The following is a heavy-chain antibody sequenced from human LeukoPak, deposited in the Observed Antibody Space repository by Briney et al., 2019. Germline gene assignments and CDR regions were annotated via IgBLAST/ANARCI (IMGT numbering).Heavy chain of an antibody. CDR2: IYYTGSA. V-gene: IGHV4-59*13. Sequence: PSETLSLTCTVSGGSISRYYWGWIRQPPGRGLEWIGDIYYTGSANYSPSLKSRVTISVATSKNQFSLKLSSVAAADTAFYYCARALTSSFTSEPYFDHWGQGTLVTVSS. J-gene: IGHJ4*02. D-gene: IGHD2-2*01. CDR3: ARALTSSFTSEPYFDH. CDR1: GGSISRYY.